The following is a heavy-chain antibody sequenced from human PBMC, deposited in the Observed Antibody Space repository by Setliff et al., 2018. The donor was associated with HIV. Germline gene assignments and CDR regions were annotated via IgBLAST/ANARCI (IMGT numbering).Heavy chain of an antibody. CDR1: RYTFTGYY. D-gene: IGHD6-6*01. CDR3: ARGMVWGRFSTSSDY. J-gene: IGHJ4*02. CDR2: INPDSGVT. V-gene: IGHV1-2*02. Sequence: ASVKVSCKASRYTFTGYYIFWVRQAPGQGLESMGWINPDSGVTYYAQRFQGRVTMTRDTSITTAYMELTSLRSDDTAVYYCARGMVWGRFSTSSDYWGQGTLVTVSS.